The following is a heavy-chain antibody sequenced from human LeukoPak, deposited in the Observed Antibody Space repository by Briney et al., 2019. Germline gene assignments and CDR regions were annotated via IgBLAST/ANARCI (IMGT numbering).Heavy chain of an antibody. CDR2: IKQDGSEK. CDR3: ARDQVAVAANYYYYGMDV. V-gene: IGHV3-7*01. CDR1: GFTFSSYW. D-gene: IGHD6-19*01. J-gene: IGHJ6*02. Sequence: GGSLRLSCAASGFTFSSYWMSWVRQAPGKGLEWVANIKQDGSEKYYVDSVKGRFAISRDNAKNSLYLQMNSLRAEDTAVYYCARDQVAVAANYYYYGMDVWGQGTAVTVSS.